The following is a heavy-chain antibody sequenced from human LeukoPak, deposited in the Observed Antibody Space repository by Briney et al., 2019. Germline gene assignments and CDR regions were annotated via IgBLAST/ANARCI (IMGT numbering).Heavy chain of an antibody. CDR3: VRESDWLFDH. D-gene: IGHD3-9*01. J-gene: IGHJ4*02. V-gene: IGHV4-59*01. CDR2: IYYSGRT. CDR1: GGSISSYY. Sequence: PSETLSLTCTVSGGSISSYYWSWIRQPPGKGLEWIGYIYYSGRTYYNPSLKGRATISVDTSKNQFSLRLKSVTAADTAVYYCVRESDWLFDHWGQGTLVSVSS.